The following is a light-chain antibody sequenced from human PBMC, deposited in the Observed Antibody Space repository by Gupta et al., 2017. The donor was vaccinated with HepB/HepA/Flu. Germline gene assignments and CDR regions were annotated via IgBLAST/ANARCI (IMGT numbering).Light chain of an antibody. CDR3: QQDSKWPLT. Sequence: EIVMTQSPATLSVSPGERATLSCRASQRVSSNLAWYQQKPGQAPRLLIYGASTRATGIPAKFSGSGSGTEFTLTISSLQSEDFAIYYCQQDSKWPLTFGGGTKVEIK. J-gene: IGKJ4*01. CDR2: GAS. CDR1: QRVSSN. V-gene: IGKV3-15*01.